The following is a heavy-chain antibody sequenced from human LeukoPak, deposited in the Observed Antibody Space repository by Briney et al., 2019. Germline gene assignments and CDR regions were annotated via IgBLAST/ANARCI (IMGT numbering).Heavy chain of an antibody. Sequence: GGSLRLSCAASGFTFSSYGMHWVRQAPGKGLEYVSAISSNGGSTYYANSVKGRFTISRDNSKNTLYLQMGSLRAEDMAVYYCARDGLDCSSTSCYGDYWGQGTLVTVSS. CDR1: GFTFSSYG. CDR2: ISSNGGST. CDR3: ARDGLDCSSTSCYGDY. D-gene: IGHD2-2*01. J-gene: IGHJ4*02. V-gene: IGHV3-64*01.